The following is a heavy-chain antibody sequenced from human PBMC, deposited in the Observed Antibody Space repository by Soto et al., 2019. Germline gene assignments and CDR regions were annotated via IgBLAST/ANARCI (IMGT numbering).Heavy chain of an antibody. CDR2: IVVGSGNT. V-gene: IGHV1-58*01. D-gene: IGHD5-12*01. J-gene: IGHJ6*02. Sequence: RASVKVSCKASGFTFTSSAVQWVRQARGQRLEWIGWIVVGSGNTNYAQKFQERVTITRDMSTSTAYMELSSLRSEDTAVYYCAADRGYSGYDRYYYYGMGVWGQGTTVTVSS. CDR1: GFTFTSSA. CDR3: AADRGYSGYDRYYYYGMGV.